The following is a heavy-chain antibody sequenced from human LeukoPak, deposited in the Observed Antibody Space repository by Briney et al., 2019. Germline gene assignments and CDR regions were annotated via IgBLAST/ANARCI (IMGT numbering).Heavy chain of an antibody. J-gene: IGHJ3*02. CDR2: INPNSGGT. V-gene: IGHV1-2*02. D-gene: IGHD3-22*01. Sequence: ASVKVSCKASGYTFTGYYMHWVRQAPGQGLEWMGWINPNSGGTNYAQKFQGRVTMTRDTSISTAYMELGRLRSDDTAVYYCARGNYYDSSGYWALGAFDIWGQGTMVTVSS. CDR3: ARGNYYDSSGYWALGAFDI. CDR1: GYTFTGYY.